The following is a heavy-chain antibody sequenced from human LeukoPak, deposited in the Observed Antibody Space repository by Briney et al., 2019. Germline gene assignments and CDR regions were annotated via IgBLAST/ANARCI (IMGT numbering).Heavy chain of an antibody. Sequence: GGSLRLSCAASGFTFSSYAMSWVRQAPGKGLEWVSAISGSGGSTYYADSVKGRFTISRDNAKNSLYLQMNSLRAEDTAVYYCARDRGVGATDYWGQGTLVTVSS. J-gene: IGHJ4*02. CDR2: ISGSGGST. CDR3: ARDRGVGATDY. CDR1: GFTFSSYA. D-gene: IGHD1-26*01. V-gene: IGHV3-23*01.